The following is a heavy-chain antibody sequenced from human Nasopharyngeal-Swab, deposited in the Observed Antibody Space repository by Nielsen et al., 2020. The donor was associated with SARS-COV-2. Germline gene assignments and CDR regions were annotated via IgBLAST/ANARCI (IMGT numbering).Heavy chain of an antibody. V-gene: IGHV4-34*01. Sequence: SETLSLTCAVYGGSFSGYYWSWIRQPPGKGLEWIGEINHSGSTNHNPSLKSRVTISVDTSKNQFSLKLSSVTAADTAVYYCARERQLPQYYYYYYYMDVWGKGTTVTVSS. CDR2: INHSGST. CDR1: GGSFSGYY. D-gene: IGHD2-2*01. CDR3: ARERQLPQYYYYYYYMDV. J-gene: IGHJ6*03.